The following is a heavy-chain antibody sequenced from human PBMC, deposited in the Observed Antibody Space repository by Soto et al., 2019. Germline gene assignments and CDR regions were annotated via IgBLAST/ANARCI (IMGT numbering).Heavy chain of an antibody. CDR3: ASRGSSSWYPGENYYYYGMDG. J-gene: IGHJ6*02. D-gene: IGHD6-13*01. CDR1: GGSFSGYY. V-gene: IGHV4-34*01. Sequence: PSETLSLTCAVYGGSFSGYYWSWIRQPPGKGLEWIGEINHSGSTNYNPSLKSRVTISVDTSKNQFSLKLSSVTAADTAVYYCASRGSSSWYPGENYYYYGMDGWGQGTTVTVAS. CDR2: INHSGST.